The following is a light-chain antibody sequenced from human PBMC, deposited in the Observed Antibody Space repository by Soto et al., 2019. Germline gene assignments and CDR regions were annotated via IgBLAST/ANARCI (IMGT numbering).Light chain of an antibody. CDR1: SSDVGSYNY. Sequence: SVLTQPASVSGSPGQSITISCTGTSSDVGSYNYVSWYQQHPGKAPKLMIYEVSNRPSGVSNRFSGSKSGYTASLTISGLQAEDEADYYCSSYTSTSPYVFRTGTNVTVL. V-gene: IGLV2-14*01. CDR3: SSYTSTSPYV. CDR2: EVS. J-gene: IGLJ1*01.